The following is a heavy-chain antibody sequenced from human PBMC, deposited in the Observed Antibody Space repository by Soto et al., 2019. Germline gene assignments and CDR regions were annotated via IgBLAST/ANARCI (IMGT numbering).Heavy chain of an antibody. V-gene: IGHV3-30*03. CDR3: ATNYGSGSYGVFDI. J-gene: IGHJ3*02. CDR2: ISYDGSNK. CDR1: GFTFSSYG. Sequence: QVQLVESGGGVVQPGRSLRLSCAASGFTFSSYGMHWVRQAPGKGLEWVAVISYDGSNKYYADSVKGRFTISRDNSKNTLYLQMNSLRAEDTAVYYCATNYGSGSYGVFDIWGQGTMVTVSS. D-gene: IGHD3-10*01.